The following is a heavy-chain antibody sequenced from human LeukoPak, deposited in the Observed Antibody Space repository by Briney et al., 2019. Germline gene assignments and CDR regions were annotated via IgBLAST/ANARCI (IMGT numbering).Heavy chain of an antibody. V-gene: IGHV1-18*01. CDR2: ISAFNYII. CDR3: TRGSSISAQGDT. Sequence: ASVKVSCKTSGYSFSHYGISWWRQAPGQGLEWVGWISAFNYIIEYAQKFQGRVTMTQDTATSTAYMELRSLTSDDTAVFYCTRGSSISAQGDTWGQGTLVTVSS. D-gene: IGHD3-16*01. J-gene: IGHJ4*02. CDR1: GYSFSHYG.